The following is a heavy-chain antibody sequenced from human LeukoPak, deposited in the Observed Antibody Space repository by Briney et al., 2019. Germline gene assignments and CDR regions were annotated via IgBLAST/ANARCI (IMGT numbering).Heavy chain of an antibody. V-gene: IGHV3-30*04. J-gene: IGHJ3*02. CDR1: GFIFSSYE. D-gene: IGHD5-18*01. Sequence: GGSLRLSCAASGFIFSSYEMNWVRQAPGKGLEWVAVISYDGSSKYYADSVKGRFTISRDNSKNTLYLQMNSLRAEDTAVYYCARARSSYGYGDAFDIWGQGTMVTVSS. CDR3: ARARSSYGYGDAFDI. CDR2: ISYDGSSK.